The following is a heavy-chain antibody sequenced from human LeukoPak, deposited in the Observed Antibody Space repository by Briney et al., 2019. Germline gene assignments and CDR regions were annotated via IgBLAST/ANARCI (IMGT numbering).Heavy chain of an antibody. V-gene: IGHV6-1*01. J-gene: IGHJ4*02. CDR1: GDSVSSNSSA. CDR3: ARAIDSSGYPTHFDY. Sequence: SQTLSLTCPISGDSVSSNSSAWNGIRQSPSRGLEWLGRTYYRSQWYNDYAVSVKRRLTLNRETSKHQFSLQLNSVTPEDTAVYSCARAIDSSGYPTHFDYWGQGTLVTVSS. D-gene: IGHD3-22*01. CDR2: TYYRSQWYN.